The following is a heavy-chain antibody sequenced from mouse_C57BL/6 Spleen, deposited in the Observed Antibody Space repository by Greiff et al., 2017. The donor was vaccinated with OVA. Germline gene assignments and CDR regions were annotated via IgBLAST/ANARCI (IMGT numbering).Heavy chain of an antibody. Sequence: VQLQQSGGGLVKPGGSLKLSCAASGFTFSDYGMHWVRQAPEKGLEWVAYISSGSSTIYYADTVKGRFTISRDNAKNTLFLQMTSLRSEDTAMYYCATYSNYVGYAMDYWGQGTSVTVSS. D-gene: IGHD2-5*01. V-gene: IGHV5-17*01. CDR3: ATYSNYVGYAMDY. J-gene: IGHJ4*01. CDR1: GFTFSDYG. CDR2: ISSGSSTI.